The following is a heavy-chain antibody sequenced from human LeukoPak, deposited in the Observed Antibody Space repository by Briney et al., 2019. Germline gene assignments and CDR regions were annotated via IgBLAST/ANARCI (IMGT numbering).Heavy chain of an antibody. CDR2: IYYSGST. Sequence: SETLSLTCTVSGGPMSSYYWSWIRQPPGKGLEWIGYIYYSGSTNYNPSLKSRVTISVDTSKNQFSLKLSSVTAADTAVYYCARDSPLGYCSGGSCYSGVSGWHNFDYWGQGTLVTVSS. CDR1: GGPMSSYY. CDR3: ARDSPLGYCSGGSCYSGVSGWHNFDY. J-gene: IGHJ4*02. D-gene: IGHD2-15*01. V-gene: IGHV4-59*01.